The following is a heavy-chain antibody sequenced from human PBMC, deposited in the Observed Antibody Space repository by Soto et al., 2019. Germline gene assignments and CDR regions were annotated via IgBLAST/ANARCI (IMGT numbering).Heavy chain of an antibody. J-gene: IGHJ5*02. V-gene: IGHV4-61*01. CDR3: ARGGGKYSYGYIPFNWFDP. CDR1: GGSVSSGSYY. D-gene: IGHD5-18*01. Sequence: QVQLQESGPGLVKPSETLSLTCTVSGGSVSSGSYYWSWIRQPPGKGLEWIGYIYYSGSTNYNPSLKSRVTISVDTSKNQFSLKLSSVTAADTAVYYCARGGGKYSYGYIPFNWFDPWGQGTLVTVSS. CDR2: IYYSGST.